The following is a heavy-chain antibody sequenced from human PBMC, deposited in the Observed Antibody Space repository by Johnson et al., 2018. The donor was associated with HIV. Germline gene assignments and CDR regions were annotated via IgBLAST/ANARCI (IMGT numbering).Heavy chain of an antibody. D-gene: IGHD6-19*01. Sequence: QVLLVESGGGVVQPGGSLRLSCAASGFTFSDYGIHWVRQVPGKGLEWVAFIRDDGSDKFYGDSVKGRFTISRDNSKNTVHLQMNSLRADDTALYYCAKDLHPAGQWLAFDIWGQGTMLTVSS. V-gene: IGHV3-30*02. CDR3: AKDLHPAGQWLAFDI. J-gene: IGHJ3*02. CDR2: IRDDGSDK. CDR1: GFTFSDYG.